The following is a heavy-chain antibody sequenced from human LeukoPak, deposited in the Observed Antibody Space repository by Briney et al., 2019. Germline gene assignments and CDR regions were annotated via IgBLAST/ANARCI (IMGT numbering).Heavy chain of an antibody. CDR2: IYSGGST. Sequence: GGSLRLSCAASGFTVSSNYMSWVRQAPGKGLEWVSVIYSGGSTYYADSVKGRFTISRHNSKNTLYLQMNSLRAEDTAVYYCAKDWGKKLPHQGFDYWGQGTLVTVSS. CDR1: GFTVSSNY. CDR3: AKDWGKKLPHQGFDY. V-gene: IGHV3-53*04. D-gene: IGHD3-16*01. J-gene: IGHJ4*02.